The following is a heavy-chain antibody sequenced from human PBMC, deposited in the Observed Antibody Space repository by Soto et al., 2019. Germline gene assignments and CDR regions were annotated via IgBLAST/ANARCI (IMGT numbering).Heavy chain of an antibody. D-gene: IGHD6-13*01. J-gene: IGHJ4*02. CDR1: GGTFSSYA. CDR3: ASWDSSSTPPSDY. CDR2: IIPIFGTA. V-gene: IGHV1-69*06. Sequence: GASVKVSCKASGGTFSSYAISWVRQAPGQGLEWMGGIIPIFGTANYAQKFQGRVTITADKSTSTAYMELSSLRSEDTAVYYCASWDSSSTPPSDYWGQGTLVTVSS.